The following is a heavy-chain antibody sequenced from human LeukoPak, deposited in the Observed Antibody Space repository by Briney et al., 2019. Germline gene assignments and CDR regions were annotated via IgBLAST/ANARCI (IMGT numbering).Heavy chain of an antibody. Sequence: PSETLSLTCAVYGGSFSGYYWSWIRQPPGKGLEWIGEINHSGSTNYNPSLKSRVTISVDTSKNQFSLKLTSVTAADTAVYYCARGPWELLGAFDIWGQGTMVTVSS. CDR3: ARGPWELLGAFDI. D-gene: IGHD1-26*01. V-gene: IGHV4-34*01. J-gene: IGHJ3*02. CDR2: INHSGST. CDR1: GGSFSGYY.